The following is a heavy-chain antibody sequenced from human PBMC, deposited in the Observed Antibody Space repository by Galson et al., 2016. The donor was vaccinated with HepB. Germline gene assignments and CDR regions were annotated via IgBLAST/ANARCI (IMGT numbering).Heavy chain of an antibody. D-gene: IGHD1-14*01. J-gene: IGHJ4*02. CDR1: GFTFRTYW. CDR3: ARDGNHGYDMDY. V-gene: IGHV3-74*03. Sequence: SLRLSCAASGFTFRTYWMHWVRQSPGMGLVWVSRISSDGLTTTYADSVKGRFTISRENAKSTVYLQINSLRDEDTAIYFCARDGNHGYDMDYWGQGTLVTVSS. CDR2: ISSDGLTT.